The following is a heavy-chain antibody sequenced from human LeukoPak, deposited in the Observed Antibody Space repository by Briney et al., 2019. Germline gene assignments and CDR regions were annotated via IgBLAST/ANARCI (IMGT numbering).Heavy chain of an antibody. J-gene: IGHJ6*03. CDR1: GGSISSHY. CDR3: ARVQKVGYYYYMDV. CDR2: IYYSGST. Sequence: SETLSLTCTVSGGSISSHYWSWIRQPPGKGLEWIGYIYYSGSTNYNPSLKSRVTISVDTSKNQFSLKLSSVTAADTAVYYCARVQKVGYYYYMDVWGKGTTVTVSS. D-gene: IGHD1-26*01. V-gene: IGHV4-59*11.